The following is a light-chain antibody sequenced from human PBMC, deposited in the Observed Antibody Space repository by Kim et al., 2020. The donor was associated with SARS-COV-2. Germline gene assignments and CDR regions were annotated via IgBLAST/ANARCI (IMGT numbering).Light chain of an antibody. V-gene: IGLV3-19*01. J-gene: IGLJ2*01. CDR3: NSRDSSGNHLV. CDR1: SLRRYY. CDR2: GTD. Sequence: SSELTQDPAVSVALGQTVRITCQGDSLRRYYASWYQQKPGQAPVLVIFGTDNRPSGIPDRFSGSSSGNTASLIITGAQAEDEADYYCNSRDSSGNHLVFGGGTQLTVL.